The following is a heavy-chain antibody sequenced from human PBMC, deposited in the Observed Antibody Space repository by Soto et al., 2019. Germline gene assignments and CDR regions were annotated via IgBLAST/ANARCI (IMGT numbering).Heavy chain of an antibody. CDR2: ISYDGRNK. CDR3: AREYDSSGYGYDAFDF. Sequence: QVQLVESGGGVVQPGRSLRLSCAASGFIFSTYAMHWVRQAPGKGLEWVTFISYDGRNKYYADSVKDRFTISRDNSKNTLYLLMNSLRTEDTAVYYCAREYDSSGYGYDAFDFWGQGTMVTVSS. J-gene: IGHJ3*01. D-gene: IGHD3-22*01. CDR1: GFIFSTYA. V-gene: IGHV3-30*04.